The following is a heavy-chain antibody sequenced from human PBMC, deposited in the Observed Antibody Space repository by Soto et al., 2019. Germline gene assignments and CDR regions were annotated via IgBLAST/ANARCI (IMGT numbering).Heavy chain of an antibody. CDR3: VRDMYTNDVNYFDF. CDR2: ITSSGGNA. J-gene: IGHJ4*02. V-gene: IGHV3-11*01. CDR1: GFSFKDYY. D-gene: IGHD2-2*02. Sequence: PGGSLRLSCAASGFSFKDYYMTGMRQTPEKGLEGMSTITSSGGNAYYAASLKGRVTISIDNAHNSLYRQMSGLRVEDMALYYCVRDMYTNDVNYFDFWGQGTLVTVSS.